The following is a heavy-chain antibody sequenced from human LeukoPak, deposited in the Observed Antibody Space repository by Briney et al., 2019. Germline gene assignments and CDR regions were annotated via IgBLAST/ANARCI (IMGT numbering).Heavy chain of an antibody. CDR2: LYSGGST. Sequence: GGSLRLSCAASGFTVSSNYMSWVRQAPGKGLEWVSVLYSGGSTYYADSVKGRFTISRDNSKNTLYLQMNSLRAEDTAVYYCARDSGLFYYFDYWGQGTLVTVSS. D-gene: IGHD3-10*01. CDR3: ARDSGLFYYFDY. J-gene: IGHJ4*02. V-gene: IGHV3-66*02. CDR1: GFTVSSNY.